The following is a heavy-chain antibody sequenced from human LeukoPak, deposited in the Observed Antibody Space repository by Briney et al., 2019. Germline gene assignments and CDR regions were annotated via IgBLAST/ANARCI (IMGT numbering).Heavy chain of an antibody. Sequence: ASVKVSCKASGYTFTSYGISWVRQAPGQGLEWMGWISAYNGNTNYAQKLQGRVTMTTDTSTSTAYMELRSLRSDDTAVYYCARDRDYDYVWGSYGSGDAFDIWGQGTMVTVSS. D-gene: IGHD3-16*02. CDR2: ISAYNGNT. J-gene: IGHJ3*02. V-gene: IGHV1-18*01. CDR3: ARDRDYDYVWGSYGSGDAFDI. CDR1: GYTFTSYG.